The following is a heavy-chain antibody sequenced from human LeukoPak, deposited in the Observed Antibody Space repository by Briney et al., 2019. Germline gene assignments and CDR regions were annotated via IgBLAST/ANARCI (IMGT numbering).Heavy chain of an antibody. CDR1: GYTLTELS. D-gene: IGHD1-26*01. V-gene: IGHV1-24*01. CDR2: FDPEDGET. CDR3: ARDGNYYNFDY. Sequence: ASVKVSCKVSGYTLTELSMHWVRQAPGKGLEWMGGFDPEDGETIYAQKFQGRVTLTTDTSTSTAYMDLRSLRSDDTAVYYCARDGNYYNFDYWGQGTLVTVSS. J-gene: IGHJ4*02.